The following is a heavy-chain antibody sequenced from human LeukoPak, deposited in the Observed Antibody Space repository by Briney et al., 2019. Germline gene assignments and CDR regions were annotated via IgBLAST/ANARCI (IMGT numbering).Heavy chain of an antibody. CDR2: IYTSGST. J-gene: IGHJ5*02. Sequence: PSETLSLTCTVSGGSISSYYWSWIRQPAGKGLEWIGRIYTSGSTNYNPSLKSRVTMSVDTSKNQFSLKLSSVTAADTAVYFCARDRIVVVVGATLDNWFDPWGQGTLVIVSS. CDR3: ARDRIVVVVGATLDNWFDP. V-gene: IGHV4-4*07. D-gene: IGHD2-15*01. CDR1: GGSISSYY.